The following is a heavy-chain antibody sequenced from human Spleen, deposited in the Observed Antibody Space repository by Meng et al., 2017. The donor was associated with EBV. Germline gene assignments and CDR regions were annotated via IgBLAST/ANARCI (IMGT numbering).Heavy chain of an antibody. J-gene: IGHJ5*02. CDR3: ARPFPSWQSPRLDPFGA. V-gene: IGHV4-39*01. CDR1: GDSFTSFYY. D-gene: IGHD6-19*01. Sequence: QVQLRESGPGKVKPSELLSLTCTVSGDSFTSFYYWGWIRQPPGRGLEWIGSVHYTGSTYYSPSLKSRVTVSVDTSKNQFSLRLTSVTAADTAVYYCARPFPSWQSPRLDPFGAWGQGTLVTVPS. CDR2: VHYTGST.